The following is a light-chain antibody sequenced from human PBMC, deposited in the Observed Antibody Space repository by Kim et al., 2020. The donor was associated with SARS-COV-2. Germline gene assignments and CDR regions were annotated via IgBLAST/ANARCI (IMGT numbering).Light chain of an antibody. J-gene: IGKJ2*01. V-gene: IGKV3-20*01. CDR2: GTS. CDR1: QSVASNH. Sequence: LSPGDRSTLSCRASQSVASNHLAWFQQKPGQAPRLLIYGTSSRAPAIPDRFSASGSGTDFTLTISRLEPEDFAIYYCQQYDRPPYTFCQGTKLEI. CDR3: QQYDRPPYT.